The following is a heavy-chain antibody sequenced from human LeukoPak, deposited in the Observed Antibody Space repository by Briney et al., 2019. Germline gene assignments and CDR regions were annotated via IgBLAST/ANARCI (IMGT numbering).Heavy chain of an antibody. J-gene: IGHJ3*02. CDR2: ISSSGSII. CDR1: GFTFSDYY. Sequence: GGSLRLSCAASGFTFSDYYMSWIRQAPGKGLEWVSYISSSGSIIYYADSVKGRFTISRDNAKNSLYLQMNSLRAEDTAVYYCARASRDGYNFAFDIWGQGTMVTVSS. D-gene: IGHD5-24*01. V-gene: IGHV3-11*04. CDR3: ARASRDGYNFAFDI.